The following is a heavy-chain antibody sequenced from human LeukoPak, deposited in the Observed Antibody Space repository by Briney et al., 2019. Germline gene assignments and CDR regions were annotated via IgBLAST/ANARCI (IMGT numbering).Heavy chain of an antibody. CDR3: ARTSRRWNWFDP. CDR1: GFTFSSYE. D-gene: IGHD4-23*01. CDR2: ISSSGSTI. Sequence: GGSLRLSCAASGFTFSSYEMNWVRQAPGKGLEWVSYISSSGSTIYYADSVKGRFTISRDNAKNSLYLQMNSLRAEDTAVYYCARTSRRWNWFDPWGQGTLVTVSS. J-gene: IGHJ5*02. V-gene: IGHV3-48*03.